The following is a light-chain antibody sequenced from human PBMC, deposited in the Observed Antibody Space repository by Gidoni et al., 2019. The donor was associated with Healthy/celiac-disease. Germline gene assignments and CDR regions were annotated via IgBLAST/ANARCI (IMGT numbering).Light chain of an antibody. J-gene: IGKJ2*01. V-gene: IGKV3-15*01. CDR3: QQYNNWPPRYT. CDR1: QGVSSN. Sequence: EIVMTQSPATLSVSPGERATLPCRASQGVSSNLALYQQKPGQAPRLLIYGASTRATGIPAGFSGSGSGTEFTLTISSLQSEDFAVYYCQQYNNWPPRYTFXXXTKLEIK. CDR2: GAS.